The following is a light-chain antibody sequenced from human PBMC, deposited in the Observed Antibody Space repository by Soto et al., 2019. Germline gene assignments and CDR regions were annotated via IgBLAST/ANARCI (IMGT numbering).Light chain of an antibody. CDR2: GAF. Sequence: EIVMTQSPATLSVSPGETATLSCRASQSVTYNLAWYQQKPGQGPRLLIYGAFTRATGIPARFSDSGSGTEFTLTISSLQSEDFAVYYCQQYKNWPPLTFGGGTKVELK. CDR1: QSVTYN. CDR3: QQYKNWPPLT. V-gene: IGKV3-15*01. J-gene: IGKJ4*01.